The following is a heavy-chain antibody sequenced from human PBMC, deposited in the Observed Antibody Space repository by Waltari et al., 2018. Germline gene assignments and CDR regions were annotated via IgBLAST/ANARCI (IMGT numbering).Heavy chain of an antibody. CDR1: GGSIRSSSYY. J-gene: IGHJ4*02. CDR3: ARHDYDSSGYYRYYFDY. D-gene: IGHD3-22*01. Sequence: QLQLQESGPGLVKPSETLSLTCTVSGGSIRSSSYYWGWIRQPPGKGLEWIGSIYYSGSTYYNPSLKSLVTISVDTSKNQFSLKLSSVTAADTAVYYCARHDYDSSGYYRYYFDYWGQGTLVTVSS. CDR2: IYYSGST. V-gene: IGHV4-39*01.